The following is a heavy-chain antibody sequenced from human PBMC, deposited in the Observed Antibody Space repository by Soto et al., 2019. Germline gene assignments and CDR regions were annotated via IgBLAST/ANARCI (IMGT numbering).Heavy chain of an antibody. D-gene: IGHD6-19*01. V-gene: IGHV4-39*01. CDR1: GDSISSSSNY. J-gene: IGHJ5*02. CDR2: MFYSGNT. CDR3: ARHRSWGYSSDPYNWFGP. Sequence: SETLSLTCSVSGDSISSSSNYWGWIRQPPGKGLEWIGSMFYSGNTYYNPSLKSRVTISVDTLKNQFSLKLTSVTAADTAVYYCARHRSWGYSSDPYNWFGPWGQGSLVTVSS.